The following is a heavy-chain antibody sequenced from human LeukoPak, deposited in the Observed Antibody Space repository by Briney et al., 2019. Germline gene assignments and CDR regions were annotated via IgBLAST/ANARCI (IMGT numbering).Heavy chain of an antibody. D-gene: IGHD4-23*01. CDR3: ARHDCGGSNWFDP. J-gene: IGHJ5*02. Sequence: GGSLRLSCAASGFTVSSNYMSWVRQAPGKGLEWASLIYSGGGTYYADSVKGRFTISRHNSKNTLYLQMNSLRAENTAVYYCARHDCGGSNWFDPWGQGTLVTVSS. V-gene: IGHV3-53*04. CDR1: GFTVSSNY. CDR2: IYSGGGT.